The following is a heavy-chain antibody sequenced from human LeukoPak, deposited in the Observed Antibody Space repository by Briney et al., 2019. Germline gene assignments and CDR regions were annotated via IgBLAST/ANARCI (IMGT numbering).Heavy chain of an antibody. Sequence: GGSLRLSCAASGFTFSSYGMNWVRQAPGKGLEWVSSISSSSSYIYYADSVKGRFTISRDNAKNSLYLQMNSLRAEDTAVYYCARVPPIAAAGTFYYGMDVWGQGTTVTVS. CDR3: ARVPPIAAAGTFYYGMDV. J-gene: IGHJ6*02. D-gene: IGHD6-13*01. CDR1: GFTFSSYG. CDR2: ISSSSSYI. V-gene: IGHV3-21*01.